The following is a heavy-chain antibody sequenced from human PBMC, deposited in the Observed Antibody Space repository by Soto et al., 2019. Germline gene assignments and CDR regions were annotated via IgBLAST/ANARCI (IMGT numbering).Heavy chain of an antibody. D-gene: IGHD2-15*01. CDR3: ARLPFYCSSGSCSGFYYYAVDV. Sequence: KTSETLSLTCTVSGGSISSSSYYWGWIRQPPGKGLEWLGKIYYAGSTYYNPSLKSRVTISVDTSRNQFSLNLSSVTAADTAVYYCARLPFYCSSGSCSGFYYYAVDVWGQGTTVTVSS. J-gene: IGHJ6*02. V-gene: IGHV4-39*01. CDR1: GGSISSSSYY. CDR2: IYYAGST.